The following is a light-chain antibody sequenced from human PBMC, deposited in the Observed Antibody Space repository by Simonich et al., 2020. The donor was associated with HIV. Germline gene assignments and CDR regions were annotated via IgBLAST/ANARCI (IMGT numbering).Light chain of an antibody. CDR3: LQDYNYWT. V-gene: IGKV1-6*01. Sequence: IQMTQSPSTLSASVGDRVTITCRASQSISSWLAWYQQKPGKAPKLLIYAASSLQSGVPSRFSGSGSGTDFTLTISSLQPEDFATYYCLQDYNYWTFGQGTKVEIK. CDR2: AAS. CDR1: QSISSW. J-gene: IGKJ1*01.